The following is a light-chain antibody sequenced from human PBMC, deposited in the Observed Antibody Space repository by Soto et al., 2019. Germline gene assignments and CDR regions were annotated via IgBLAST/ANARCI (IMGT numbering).Light chain of an antibody. J-gene: IGKJ1*01. CDR3: QQYGSSSTWT. CDR2: AAS. Sequence: VVLTQSPGTLSSSPGQRVTLSCRASQSVSSAYLAWYQHKPGQPPTLLIYAASSRVTGIPDRFSGSGSGTDFTLTISRLEPEDFAVYYCQQYGSSSTWTFGQGTKVEIK. V-gene: IGKV3-20*01. CDR1: QSVSSAY.